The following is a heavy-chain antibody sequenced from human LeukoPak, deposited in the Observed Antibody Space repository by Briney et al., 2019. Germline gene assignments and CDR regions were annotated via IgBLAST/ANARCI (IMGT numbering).Heavy chain of an antibody. J-gene: IGHJ6*03. CDR2: INWNGGST. Sequence: GGSLRLSCAASGFTFDDYGMSWVRQAPGKRLEWVSGINWNGGSTGYADSVKGRFTISRDNAKNSLYLQMNSLRAEDTALYYCARGFGTMVRGVIPNMDVWGKGTTVTVSS. CDR1: GFTFDDYG. D-gene: IGHD3-10*01. CDR3: ARGFGTMVRGVIPNMDV. V-gene: IGHV3-20*04.